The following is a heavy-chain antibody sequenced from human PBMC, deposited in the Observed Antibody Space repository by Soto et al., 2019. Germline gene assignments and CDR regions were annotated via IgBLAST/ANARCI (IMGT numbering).Heavy chain of an antibody. CDR1: GDYISSYS. V-gene: IGHV4-59*01. J-gene: IGHJ5*02. Sequence: PSETLSLTCTVSGDYISSYSWSWIRQPPGKGLEWIGNIHYNGNTKYSPSLKSRVTMSVDTSKNHFSLKLISVTTADTAVYFCAREGNLGRWIQPIDTWGQGTLVTVSS. CDR3: AREGNLGRWIQPIDT. CDR2: IHYNGNT. D-gene: IGHD2-2*03.